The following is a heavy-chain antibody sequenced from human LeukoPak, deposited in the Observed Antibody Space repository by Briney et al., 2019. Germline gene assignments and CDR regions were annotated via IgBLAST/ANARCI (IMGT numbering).Heavy chain of an antibody. Sequence: GRSLRLSCAASGFTFDDYAMHWVRQAPGKGLEWVSSISNSGGSTYYADSVKGRFTISRDNAKNSLYLQMNSLRAEDTAVYYCARDKYSGSYAPKRHLSGHDYWGQGTLVTVSS. CDR3: ARDKYSGSYAPKRHLSGHDY. D-gene: IGHD1-26*01. CDR1: GFTFDDYA. V-gene: IGHV3-9*01. CDR2: ISNSGGST. J-gene: IGHJ4*02.